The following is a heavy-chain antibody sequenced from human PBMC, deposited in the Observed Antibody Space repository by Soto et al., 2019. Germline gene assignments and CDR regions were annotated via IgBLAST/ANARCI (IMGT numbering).Heavy chain of an antibody. CDR2: ISWNSGSI. CDR3: AKDGGAMGQGWFDP. Sequence: EVQLVESGGGLVQPGRSLRLSCAASGFTFDDSAMHWVRQAPGKGLEWVSGISWNSGSIGYADSVKGRFTISRDNAKNSLYLQMNSLRAEDTALYYCAKDGGAMGQGWFDPWGQGTLVTVSS. V-gene: IGHV3-9*01. D-gene: IGHD2-8*01. CDR1: GFTFDDSA. J-gene: IGHJ5*02.